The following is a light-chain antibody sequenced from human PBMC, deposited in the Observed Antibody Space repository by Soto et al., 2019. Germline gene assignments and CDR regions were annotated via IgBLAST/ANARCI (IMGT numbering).Light chain of an antibody. J-gene: IGKJ4*02. Sequence: EILLTQAPGTLPLSPGQRATLSCRASQSVTSNYLAWYHQKPGQAPRLLISGASSRAPGIPDRFSGSGSGTDFTLPITRLEPEDFAVYYCQQYVSSPLTFGGGTKVEIK. V-gene: IGKV3-20*01. CDR1: QSVTSNY. CDR2: GAS. CDR3: QQYVSSPLT.